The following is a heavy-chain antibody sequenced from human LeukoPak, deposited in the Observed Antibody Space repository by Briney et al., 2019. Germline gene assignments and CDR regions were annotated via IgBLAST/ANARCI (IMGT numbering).Heavy chain of an antibody. V-gene: IGHV4-38-2*02. D-gene: IGHD6-13*01. J-gene: IGHJ5*02. CDR2: IYHSGST. CDR3: AGEPRIAAAGRNWFDP. CDR1: GYSISSGYY. Sequence: SETLSLTCTVSGYSISSGYYWDWIRQPPGKGLEWIGNIYHSGSTYYSPSLKSRVTISIDTSKNQFSLKLSSVTAADTAVYYCAGEPRIAAAGRNWFDPWGQGTLVTVSS.